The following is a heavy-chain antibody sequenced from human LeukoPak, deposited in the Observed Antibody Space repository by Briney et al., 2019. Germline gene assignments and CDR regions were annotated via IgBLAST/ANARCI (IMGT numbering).Heavy chain of an antibody. V-gene: IGHV3-30*02. J-gene: IGHJ6*03. Sequence: GGSLRLSCAASGFTFSSYGMHWVRQAPGKGLEWVAFIRYDGSNKYYADSVKGRFTISRDDSKNTLYLQMNGLRAEDTAVYYCAKDFRAKYYYYMDVWGKGTTVTISS. D-gene: IGHD4/OR15-4a*01. CDR2: IRYDGSNK. CDR3: AKDFRAKYYYYMDV. CDR1: GFTFSSYG.